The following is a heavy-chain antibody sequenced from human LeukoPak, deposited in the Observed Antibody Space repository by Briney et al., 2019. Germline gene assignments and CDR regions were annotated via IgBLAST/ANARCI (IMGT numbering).Heavy chain of an antibody. CDR2: ISSSSSYI. CDR1: GFTFSSYS. V-gene: IGHV3-21*04. Sequence: GGSLRLSCAASGFTFSSYSMNWVRQAPGKGLEWVSSISSSSSYIYYADSVKGRFTISRDNAKNSLYLQMNSLRAEDTALYYCAKVYCGGDCYDNWFDPWGQGTLVTVSS. J-gene: IGHJ5*02. CDR3: AKVYCGGDCYDNWFDP. D-gene: IGHD2-21*02.